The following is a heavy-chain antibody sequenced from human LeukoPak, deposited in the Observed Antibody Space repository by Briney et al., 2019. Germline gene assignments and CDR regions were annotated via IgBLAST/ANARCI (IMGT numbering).Heavy chain of an antibody. CDR3: ARGIQPPKYYGSGSDTFDI. CDR1: GFTFSSCA. J-gene: IGHJ3*02. CDR2: IIDSGNSI. V-gene: IGHV3-23*01. Sequence: PGGSLRLSCAASGFTFSSCAMSWVRQAPGKGLEWVSTIIDSGNSIYYADSAEGRFTISRDNSKNTLYLQMNSLRAEDTAVYYCARGIQPPKYYGSGSDTFDIWGQGTMVTVSS. D-gene: IGHD3-10*01.